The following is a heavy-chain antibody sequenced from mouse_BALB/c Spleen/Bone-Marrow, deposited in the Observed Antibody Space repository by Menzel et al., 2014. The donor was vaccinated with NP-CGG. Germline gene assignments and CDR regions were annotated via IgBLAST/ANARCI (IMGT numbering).Heavy chain of an antibody. J-gene: IGHJ4*01. CDR3: ARKALYYAIDY. CDR2: ISYSGST. Sequence: EVQGVESGPGLVKPSQSLSLTCTVTGYSITSDYAWNWIRQFPGNKLEWMGYISYSGSTSYNPSLKSRISITRDTSKNQFFLQLNSVATEDTATYYCARKALYYAIDYWGQGTSVTVSS. V-gene: IGHV3-2*02. CDR1: GYSITSDYA.